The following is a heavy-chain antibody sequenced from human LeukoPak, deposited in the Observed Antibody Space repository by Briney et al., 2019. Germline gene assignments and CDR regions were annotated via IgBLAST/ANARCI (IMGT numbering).Heavy chain of an antibody. V-gene: IGHV1-69*04. CDR1: GGTFISYA. Sequence: SGKVSGKASGGTFISYAISWVRQAPGEGVEWRGRMIPILGIAKYAQKFEGRVTINTDKSRSTAYMEMSRVRCEDTGVYYCLPAGASTERWGQGTLVTVSS. CDR3: LPAGASTER. CDR2: MIPILGIA. J-gene: IGHJ4*02. D-gene: IGHD2-2*01.